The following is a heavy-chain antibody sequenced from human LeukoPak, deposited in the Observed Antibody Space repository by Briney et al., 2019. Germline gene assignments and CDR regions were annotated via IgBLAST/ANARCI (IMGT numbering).Heavy chain of an antibody. CDR3: ARHLSSGCPGDY. CDR1: GGSISTSSYY. V-gene: IGHV4-39*01. J-gene: IGHJ4*02. D-gene: IGHD6-19*01. CDR2: IYYSGST. Sequence: SETLSLTCTVSGGSISTSSYYWGWIRQPPGKGLEWIGSIYYSGSTYYNPSLKSRVTISVDTSKNQFSLRLSSVTAADTAVYYCARHLSSGCPGDYWGQGTLVTVSS.